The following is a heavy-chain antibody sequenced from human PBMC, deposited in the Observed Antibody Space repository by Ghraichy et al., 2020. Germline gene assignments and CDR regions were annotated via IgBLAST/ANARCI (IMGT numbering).Heavy chain of an antibody. CDR1: GGSFSGYY. CDR3: ARGEDIVATEDY. D-gene: IGHD5-12*01. CDR2: INHSGST. V-gene: IGHV4-34*01. Sequence: SETLSLTCAVYGGSFSGYYWSWIRQPPGKGLEWIGEINHSGSTNYNPSLKSRVTISVDTSKNQFSLKLSSVTAADTAVYYCARGEDIVATEDYRGQGTLVTVSS. J-gene: IGHJ4*02.